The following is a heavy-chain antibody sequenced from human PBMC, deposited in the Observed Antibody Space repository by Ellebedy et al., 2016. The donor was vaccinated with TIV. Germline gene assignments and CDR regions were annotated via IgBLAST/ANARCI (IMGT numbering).Heavy chain of an antibody. CDR3: ARARGQYLYGSGSYFTN. J-gene: IGHJ4*02. CDR2: INPSGTT. D-gene: IGHD3-10*01. Sequence: MPGGSLRLSCGVYGGSFSGYFWSWIRQPPGKGLEWIGEINPSGTTNYNPSLKSRVTMSVDTPKKQFSLRLTSVTAADTAVYYCARARGQYLYGSGSYFTNWGQGEMVTVSS. CDR1: GGSFSGYF. V-gene: IGHV4-34*01.